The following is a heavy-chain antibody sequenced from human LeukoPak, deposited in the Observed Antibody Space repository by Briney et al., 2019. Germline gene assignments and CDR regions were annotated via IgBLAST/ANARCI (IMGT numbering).Heavy chain of an antibody. CDR1: GFTFTSSA. CDR3: TGSGSPEYYYYYYGMDV. V-gene: IGHV1-58*01. D-gene: IGHD1-26*01. Sequence: SVKVSCKASGFTFTSSAVQWVRQARGQRLEWIGWIVVGSGNTNYAQKFQERVTITRDMSTSTAYVELSSLRSEDTAVYYCTGSGSPEYYYYYYGMDVWGQGTTVTVSS. CDR2: IVVGSGNT. J-gene: IGHJ6*02.